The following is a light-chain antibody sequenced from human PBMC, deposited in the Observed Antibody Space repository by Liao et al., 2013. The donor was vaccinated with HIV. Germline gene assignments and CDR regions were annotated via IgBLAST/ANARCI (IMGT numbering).Light chain of an antibody. J-gene: IGLJ3*02. CDR3: QSADSSATCPV. V-gene: IGLV3-25*03. Sequence: SYVLTQSPSVSVSPGQTASITCSGNKLGDKYACWYQQKPGQSPVLVIYQDTKRPSGIPERFSGSSSGTTVTLTISGVQAEDEADYYCQSADSSATCPVFGGGTKLTVL. CDR1: KLGDKY. CDR2: QDT.